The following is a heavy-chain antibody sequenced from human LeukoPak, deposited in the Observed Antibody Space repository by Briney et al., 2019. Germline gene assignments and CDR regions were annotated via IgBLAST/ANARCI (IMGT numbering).Heavy chain of an antibody. CDR3: ARDLGHYGSGSRVWGSYDAFDI. CDR2: ISGSGGST. CDR1: GFTFSSYA. J-gene: IGHJ3*02. D-gene: IGHD3-10*01. Sequence: PGRSLRLSCAASGFTFSSYAMSWVRQAPGKGLEWVSAISGSGGSTYYADSVKGRFTIARDNSKNTLYLQMNSLRAEDTAVYYCARDLGHYGSGSRVWGSYDAFDIWGQGTMVTVSS. V-gene: IGHV3-23*01.